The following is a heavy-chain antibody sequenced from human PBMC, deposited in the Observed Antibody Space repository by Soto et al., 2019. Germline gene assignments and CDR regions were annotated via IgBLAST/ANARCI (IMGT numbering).Heavy chain of an antibody. CDR2: VYYTGST. V-gene: IGHV4-59*01. Sequence: SETLSLTCSVSGGSISGSYWSWIRQSPGKGLEWLGYVYYTGSTNYSPSLRSRVSISVDTSKNEFSLRLSSVTAADTAVYFCARSVAVPGENIDYWGQGNHVTVSS. CDR1: GGSISGSY. CDR3: ARSVAVPGENIDY. D-gene: IGHD4-17*01. J-gene: IGHJ4*02.